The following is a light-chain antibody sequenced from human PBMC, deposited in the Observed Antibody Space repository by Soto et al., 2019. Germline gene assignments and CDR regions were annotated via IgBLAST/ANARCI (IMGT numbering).Light chain of an antibody. Sequence: QSALTQPASASGCPGQSITLLCTGTSSDVGGYNSVSWYQQHPGKAPKLMIHDVSNRPSGVSNRFSGSKSGNTASLTISGLQAEDEADYYCSSYTSSSSYVFGTRTKVTVL. J-gene: IGLJ1*01. V-gene: IGLV2-14*01. CDR3: SSYTSSSSYV. CDR1: SSDVGGYNS. CDR2: DVS.